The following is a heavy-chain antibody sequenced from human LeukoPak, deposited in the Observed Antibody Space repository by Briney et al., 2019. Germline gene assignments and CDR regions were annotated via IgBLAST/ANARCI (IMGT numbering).Heavy chain of an antibody. D-gene: IGHD2-2*01. J-gene: IGHJ2*01. CDR3: ARGLIVPAAPCWYFDL. CDR1: GGSISSSSYY. Sequence: SETLSLTCTVSGGSISSSSYYWGWIRQPPGKGLEWIGEINHSGSTNYNPSLKSRVTISVDTSKNQFSLKLSSVTAADTAVYYCARGLIVPAAPCWYFDLWGRGTLVTVSS. V-gene: IGHV4-39*07. CDR2: INHSGST.